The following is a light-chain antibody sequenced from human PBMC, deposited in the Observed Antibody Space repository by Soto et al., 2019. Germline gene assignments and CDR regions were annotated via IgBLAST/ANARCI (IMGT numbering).Light chain of an antibody. CDR1: SGHSNYA. J-gene: IGLJ2*01. Sequence: QPVLTQSPSASASLGASVKLTCTLSSGHSNYAIAWHQQQPENGPRYLMKLNSDGSHSKGDVIPDRFSGSRSGAERYLTISSLQSEDEADYYCQTWDTGIRVFGGGTKLTVL. V-gene: IGLV4-69*01. CDR3: QTWDTGIRV. CDR2: LNSDGSH.